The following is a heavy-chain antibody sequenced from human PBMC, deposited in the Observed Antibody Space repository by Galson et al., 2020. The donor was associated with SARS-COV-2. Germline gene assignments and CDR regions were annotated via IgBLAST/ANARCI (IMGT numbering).Heavy chain of an antibody. V-gene: IGHV1-18*01. CDR1: GYNFINYG. D-gene: IGHD2-15*01. CDR3: ARALTHVAYFKD. J-gene: IGHJ1*01. Sequence: ASVKVSCKASGYNFINYGINWLRQAPGQGLEWMGWISTKNGNTNYAQNFQGRVSMTTDTSTTTAYMELRSLRSDDTAVYYCARALTHVAYFKDWGQGSLVTVSS. CDR2: ISTKNGNT.